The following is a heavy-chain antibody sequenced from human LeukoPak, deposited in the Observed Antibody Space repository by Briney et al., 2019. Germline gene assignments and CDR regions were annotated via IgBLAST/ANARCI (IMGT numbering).Heavy chain of an antibody. Sequence: GGSLRLSCAASGFTFSSYAMSWVRQAPGQGLEWVSTISGIGGSTYYADSVKGRFTISRDNSKNTLYLQMNSLRAEDTAVYYCAKWSYYDSSGYHTNYYYFYMDVWGRGTTVTVSS. CDR2: ISGIGGST. V-gene: IGHV3-23*01. CDR1: GFTFSSYA. J-gene: IGHJ6*03. CDR3: AKWSYYDSSGYHTNYYYFYMDV. D-gene: IGHD3-22*01.